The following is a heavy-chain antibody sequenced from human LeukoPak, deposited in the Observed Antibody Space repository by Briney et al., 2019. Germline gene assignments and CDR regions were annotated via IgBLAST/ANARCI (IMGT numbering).Heavy chain of an antibody. J-gene: IGHJ4*02. D-gene: IGHD6-13*01. CDR2: IFSGGST. CDR1: GFTVSSNY. V-gene: IGHV3-53*01. Sequence: GGSLSLSCAASGFTVSSNYMSWVSQPPGGGREWVSVIFSGGSTYYADSVKGRFTISRDNAKNTLYLQMNSLRAEDTAVYYCARDLVPSSSWYTRSYWGQGTVVTVSS. CDR3: ARDLVPSSSWYTRSY.